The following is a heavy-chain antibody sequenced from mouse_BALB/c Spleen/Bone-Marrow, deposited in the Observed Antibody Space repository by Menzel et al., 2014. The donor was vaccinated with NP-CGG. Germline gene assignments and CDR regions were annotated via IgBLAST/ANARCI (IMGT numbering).Heavy chain of an antibody. J-gene: IGHJ1*01. D-gene: IGHD1-1*01. V-gene: IGHV1-69*01. CDR3: ARDYYGRGWYFDV. CDR2: IDTSDSYT. CDR1: GYTFTDYW. Sequence: QVQLQQSGAELVMPGASVKMSSKASGYTFTDYWMHWVKQRPGQGLEWIGAIDTSDSYTSYNQKFKGKATLTVDESSSTAYMQRSSLTSEDSAVYYCARDYYGRGWYFDVWGAGTTVTVSS.